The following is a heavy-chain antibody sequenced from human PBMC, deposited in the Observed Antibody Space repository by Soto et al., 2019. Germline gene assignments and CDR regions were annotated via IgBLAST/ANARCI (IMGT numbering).Heavy chain of an antibody. Sequence: QVQLVQSGAEVKKPGSSVKVSCKASGGTFSSYAISWVRQAPGQGLEWMGGIIPIFGTANYAQKFQGRVMITADESTSTAYMELSSLRSEDTAVYYCARDKRIVVVPAAIPGGWFDPWGQGTLVTVSS. D-gene: IGHD2-2*02. V-gene: IGHV1-69*01. CDR2: IIPIFGTA. CDR1: GGTFSSYA. CDR3: ARDKRIVVVPAAIPGGWFDP. J-gene: IGHJ5*02.